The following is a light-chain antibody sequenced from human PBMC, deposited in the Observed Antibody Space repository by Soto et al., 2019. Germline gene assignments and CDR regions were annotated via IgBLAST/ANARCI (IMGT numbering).Light chain of an antibody. CDR2: EDT. CDR1: NCEVGSVNL. CDR3: CSYAGTDFPWV. V-gene: IGLV2-23*01. Sequence: QSALTQPASVSGSPGQSITISCTATNCEVGSVNLASWYQHHPGKAPKLLFSEDTRGPSGVPIRISASKSGNTASLTISGLQAEDEADYYCCSYAGTDFPWVFGGGTKLTVL. J-gene: IGLJ3*02.